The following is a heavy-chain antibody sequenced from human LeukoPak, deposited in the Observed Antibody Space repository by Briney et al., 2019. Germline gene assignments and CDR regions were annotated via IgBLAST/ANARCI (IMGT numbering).Heavy chain of an antibody. J-gene: IGHJ3*02. V-gene: IGHV3-7*01. D-gene: IGHD1/OR15-1a*01. CDR2: IKQDGSEE. CDR1: AFSFSDYW. CDR3: AGNKRADI. Sequence: PGGSLRLSCAASAFSFSDYWMSWVRQAPGKGLEWVANIKQDGSEEYYVDSVKGRFTISRDNAKNSLSLQMISLRAEDTAVYYCAGNKRADIWGQGTMVTVSS.